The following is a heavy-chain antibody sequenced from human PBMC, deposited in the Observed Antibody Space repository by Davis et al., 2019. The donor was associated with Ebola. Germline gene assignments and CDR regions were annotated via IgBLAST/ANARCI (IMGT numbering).Heavy chain of an antibody. J-gene: IGHJ4*02. CDR1: GGSISSYY. CDR2: IYYSGST. D-gene: IGHD6-19*01. V-gene: IGHV4-59*01. Sequence: MPSETLSLTCTVSGGSISSYYWSWIRQPPGKGLEWIGYIYYSGSTNYNPSLKRRVTISVDTSKNQFSLKLSSVTAADTAVYYCAREQWLVKYFDYWGQGTLVTVSS. CDR3: AREQWLVKYFDY.